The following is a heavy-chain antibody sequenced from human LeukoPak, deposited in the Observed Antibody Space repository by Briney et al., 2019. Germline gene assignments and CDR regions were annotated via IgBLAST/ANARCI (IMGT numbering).Heavy chain of an antibody. Sequence: ASVKVSCKASGYTFTSYDINWVRQATGQGLEWMGWMNPNSGSTGYGQKFQGRVTMTKNTSINTAYMELSSLTSEDTAVYFCARGPDSSKWFDPWGQGTLVIVSS. D-gene: IGHD6-13*01. CDR2: MNPNSGST. CDR3: ARGPDSSKWFDP. J-gene: IGHJ5*02. V-gene: IGHV1-8*01. CDR1: GYTFTSYD.